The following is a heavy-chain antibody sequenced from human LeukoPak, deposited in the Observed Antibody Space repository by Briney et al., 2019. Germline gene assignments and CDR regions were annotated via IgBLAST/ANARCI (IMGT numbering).Heavy chain of an antibody. CDR3: AKDMRYYGMDV. V-gene: IGHV3-9*01. CDR1: GFTFDDYA. Sequence: PGGSLRLSCAASGFTFDDYAMHWVRQAPGKGLEWVSGISWNSGSIGYADSVKGRFTISRDNAKHSLYLQMNSLRAEDTALYYCAKDMRYYGMDVWGQGTTVTVSS. CDR2: ISWNSGSI. J-gene: IGHJ6*02.